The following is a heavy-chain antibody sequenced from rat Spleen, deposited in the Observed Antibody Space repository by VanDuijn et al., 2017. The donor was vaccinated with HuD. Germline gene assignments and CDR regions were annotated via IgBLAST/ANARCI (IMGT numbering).Heavy chain of an antibody. CDR3: ARLGTEAIGNWFTS. Sequence: EVQLVESGGGLVQPGRSLKLSCAASGFTFSNYGMAWVRQTPTKGLEWVATIRYDGSSTFYRDSVRGRFTVSRDNAKSTLYLQMDSLTSEDTATYYCARLGTEAIGNWFTSWGQGTLVTVSS. D-gene: IGHD1-11*01. V-gene: IGHV5-29*01. J-gene: IGHJ3*01. CDR1: GFTFSNYG. CDR2: IRYDGSST.